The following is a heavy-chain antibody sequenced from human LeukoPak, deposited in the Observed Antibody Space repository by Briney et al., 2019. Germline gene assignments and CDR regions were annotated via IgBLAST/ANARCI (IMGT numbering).Heavy chain of an antibody. V-gene: IGHV3-11*01. Sequence: GGSLRLSCAASGFTFSDYYMSWIRQAPGKGLEWVSYISSSGSTIYYADSVKGRFTISRDNAKNSLYLQMNSLRAEDTAVYYCAREGGPRGVYGSGSSNWFDPWGQGTLVTVSS. CDR1: GFTFSDYY. J-gene: IGHJ5*02. CDR2: ISSSGSTI. D-gene: IGHD3-10*01. CDR3: AREGGPRGVYGSGSSNWFDP.